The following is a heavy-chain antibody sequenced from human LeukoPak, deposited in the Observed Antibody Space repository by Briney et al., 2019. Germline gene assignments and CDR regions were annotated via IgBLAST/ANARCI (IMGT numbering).Heavy chain of an antibody. J-gene: IGHJ4*02. CDR3: AKAEGYDILTGLDY. Sequence: PGGSLRLSCAASGFTVSNSYINWVRQAPGKGLEWVSIIYSGGNTYYADSVRGRFIISRDNSKNTLYLQMNSLRTGDTAVYYCAKAEGYDILTGLDYWGQGTLVTVSS. CDR2: IYSGGNT. V-gene: IGHV3-66*01. D-gene: IGHD3-9*01. CDR1: GFTVSNSY.